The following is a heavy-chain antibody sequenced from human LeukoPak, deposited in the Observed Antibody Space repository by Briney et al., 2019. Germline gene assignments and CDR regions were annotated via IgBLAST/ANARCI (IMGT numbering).Heavy chain of an antibody. CDR1: GFTVSSNY. V-gene: IGHV3-53*01. CDR2: IYSGGNT. D-gene: IGHD7-27*01. J-gene: IGHJ4*02. Sequence: GSLRLSCAASGFTVSSNYMSWVRQAPGRGLEWLSVIYSGGNTYYADSVKGRFTISRDNSKNTLYLQMNSLRAEDTAVYYCARESTTDGDFWGQGTLVTVSS. CDR3: ARESTTDGDF.